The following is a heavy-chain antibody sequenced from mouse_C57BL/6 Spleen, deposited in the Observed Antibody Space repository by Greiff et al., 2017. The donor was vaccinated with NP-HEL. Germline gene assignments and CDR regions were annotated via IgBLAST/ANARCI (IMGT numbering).Heavy chain of an antibody. D-gene: IGHD1-1*01. V-gene: IGHV1-82*01. CDR1: GYAFSSSW. CDR2: IYPGDGDT. Sequence: QVQLQQSGPELVKPGASVKISCKASGYAFSSSWMNWVKQRPGKGLEWIGRIYPGDGDTNYNGKFKGKATLTADKSSSTAYMQLSSLTSEDSAVYVCARGESRDWYFDVWGTGTTVTVSS. J-gene: IGHJ1*03. CDR3: ARGESRDWYFDV.